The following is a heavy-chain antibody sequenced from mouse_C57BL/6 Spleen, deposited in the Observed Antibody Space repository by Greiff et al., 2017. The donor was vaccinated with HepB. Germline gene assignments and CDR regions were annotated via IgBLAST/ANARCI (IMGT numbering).Heavy chain of an antibody. CDR3: TRYGNYFDY. V-gene: IGHV1-15*01. CDR1: GYTFTDYE. Sequence: VQLQQSGAELVRPGASVTLSCQASGYTFTDYEMHWVKQTPVHGLEWIGAIDPETGGTAYNQKFKGKAILTADKSSSTAYMELRSLTSEDSAVYYCTRYGNYFDYWGQGTTLTVSS. J-gene: IGHJ2*01. D-gene: IGHD2-1*01. CDR2: IDPETGGT.